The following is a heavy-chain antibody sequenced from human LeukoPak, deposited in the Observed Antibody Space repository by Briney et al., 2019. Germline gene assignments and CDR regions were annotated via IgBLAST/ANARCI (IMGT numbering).Heavy chain of an antibody. CDR1: GFTVSSTY. Sequence: GGSLRLSCAASGFTVSSTYMSWVRPAPGKGLEWASVIYSGGSTYYADSVKGRFTISRDNSKNTLYLQMNSLRPEDTAVYYCARDLRLTTIFGVVSNWGQGTLVTVSS. CDR3: ARDLRLTTIFGVVSN. J-gene: IGHJ4*02. V-gene: IGHV3-53*05. CDR2: IYSGGST. D-gene: IGHD3-3*01.